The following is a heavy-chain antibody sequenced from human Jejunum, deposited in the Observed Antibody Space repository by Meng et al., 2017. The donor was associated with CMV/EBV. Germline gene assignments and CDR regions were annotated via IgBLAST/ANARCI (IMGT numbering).Heavy chain of an antibody. CDR3: ARGSYGWGGFDP. CDR2: IIPNSGAT. J-gene: IGHJ5*02. CDR1: GYSFSDPQ. V-gene: IGHV1-2*02. Sequence: SCKALGYSFSDPQMHGVRQAPGQGLEWMGWIIPNSGATRYAQKFQGRLTLTRDMSVTTAYLELNNLMSDDTAVYYCARGSYGWGGFDPWGQGTLVTVSS. D-gene: IGHD3-10*01.